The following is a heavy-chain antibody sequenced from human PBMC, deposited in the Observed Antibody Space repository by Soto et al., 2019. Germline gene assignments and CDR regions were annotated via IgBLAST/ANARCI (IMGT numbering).Heavy chain of an antibody. J-gene: IGHJ3*02. CDR2: ISTYNGDT. CDR1: GYTFTRSG. Sequence: GASVKVSCKASGYTFTRSGISWVRQAPGQGLEWMGWISTYNGDTNYAQTFQGRVTMTTDTSTSTVHMELRSLRSDDTAVYYCARVYYYDSSGYAFDIWGQGTMVTVSS. V-gene: IGHV1-18*01. CDR3: ARVYYYDSSGYAFDI. D-gene: IGHD3-22*01.